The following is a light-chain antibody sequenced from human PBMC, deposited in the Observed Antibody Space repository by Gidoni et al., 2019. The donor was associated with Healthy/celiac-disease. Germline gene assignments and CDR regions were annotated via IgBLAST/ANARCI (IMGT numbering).Light chain of an antibody. CDR3: QQYDNLPPNT. CDR2: DAS. CDR1: QDISNY. J-gene: IGKJ2*01. V-gene: IGKV1-33*01. Sequence: DTQMTQSPSSLSASVGDRVTITCQASQDISNYLNGYQQKPGKAPKPLIYDASNLETGVPSRFSGSGSGTDFTFTIISLQPEDIATYYCQQYDNLPPNTFGQGTKLEIK.